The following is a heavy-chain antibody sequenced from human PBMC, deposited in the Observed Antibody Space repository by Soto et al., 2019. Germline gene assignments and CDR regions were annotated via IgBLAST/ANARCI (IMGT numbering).Heavy chain of an antibody. CDR1: GFSFNNFW. Sequence: EVQLVESGGGLVQPGGSLRLFCAASGFSFNNFWMHWVRQAPGKGLVWVSRISGDGSYTAYADSVKGRFTISRDNAKNTLYLQMDSLSAEDTAVYYCARDRVDYRNHCAYWGQGTLVTVSS. CDR3: ARDRVDYRNHCAY. V-gene: IGHV3-74*01. J-gene: IGHJ4*02. CDR2: ISGDGSYT. D-gene: IGHD4-4*01.